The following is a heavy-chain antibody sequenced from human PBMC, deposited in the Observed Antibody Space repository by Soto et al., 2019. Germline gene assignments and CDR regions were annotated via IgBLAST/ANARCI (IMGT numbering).Heavy chain of an antibody. CDR1: GGSISSGGYS. J-gene: IGHJ4*02. Sequence: SETLSLTCAVSGGSISSGGYSWSWIRQPPGKGLEWIGYIYHSGSTYYNPSLKSRVTISVDRSKNQFSLKLSSVTAADTAVYYCARSSEYSSSGAGYYFDYWGQGTLVTVSS. D-gene: IGHD6-6*01. V-gene: IGHV4-30-2*01. CDR3: ARSSEYSSSGAGYYFDY. CDR2: IYHSGST.